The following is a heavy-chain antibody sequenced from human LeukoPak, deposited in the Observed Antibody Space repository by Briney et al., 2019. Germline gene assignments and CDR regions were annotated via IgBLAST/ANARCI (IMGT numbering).Heavy chain of an antibody. D-gene: IGHD4-23*01. V-gene: IGHV3-9*01. Sequence: GRSLRLSCAASGFTFDDYAMPWVRHAPGKGLEWVSGISWNSGSIGYADSVKGRFTISRDNAKNSLYLQMNSLRAEDTALYYCAKDKDYGGNSPVFDYWGQGTLVTVSS. CDR3: AKDKDYGGNSPVFDY. CDR2: ISWNSGSI. J-gene: IGHJ4*02. CDR1: GFTFDDYA.